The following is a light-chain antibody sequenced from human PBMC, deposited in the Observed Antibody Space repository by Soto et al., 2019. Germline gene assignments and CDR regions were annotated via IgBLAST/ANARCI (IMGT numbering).Light chain of an antibody. Sequence: EIVVTQSPGTLSLSPGERATLSCRASQSVSGNYLAWYQQKPGQAPRLLISGASSRATGLPDRFSGSGSGTAFSLTISRLEAEDFAVYYCLQYGGSSLVTFGGGTKVEIK. J-gene: IGKJ4*01. CDR1: QSVSGNY. CDR3: LQYGGSSLVT. V-gene: IGKV3-20*01. CDR2: GAS.